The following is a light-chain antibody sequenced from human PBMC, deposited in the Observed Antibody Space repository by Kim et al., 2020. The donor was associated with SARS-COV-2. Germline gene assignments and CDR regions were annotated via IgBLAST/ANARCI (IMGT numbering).Light chain of an antibody. V-gene: IGLV3-9*01. J-gene: IGLJ3*02. CDR1: NIGSKN. CDR2: RDS. Sequence: SYELTQPLSVSVALGQTARITCGGNNIGSKNVHWYQQKPGQAPVLVIYRDSNRPSGIPERFSGSNSGNTATLTISRAQAGDEADYYCQVWDSGNWVFGGGTQLTVL. CDR3: QVWDSGNWV.